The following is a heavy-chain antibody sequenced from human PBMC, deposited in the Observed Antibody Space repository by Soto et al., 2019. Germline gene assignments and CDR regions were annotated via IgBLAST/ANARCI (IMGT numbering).Heavy chain of an antibody. D-gene: IGHD3-16*01. J-gene: IGHJ4*02. V-gene: IGHV4-59*01. CDR1: GGSISSYY. CDR3: ARSWGYYFDY. CDR2: IYYSGST. Sequence: QVQLQESGPGLVKPSETLSLTCTVSGGSISSYYWRWIRQPPGKGLEWIGYIYYSGSTNYNPSLKSRVTISVDTSKNQFSLKLSSVTAADTAVYYCARSWGYYFDYWGQGILVTVSS.